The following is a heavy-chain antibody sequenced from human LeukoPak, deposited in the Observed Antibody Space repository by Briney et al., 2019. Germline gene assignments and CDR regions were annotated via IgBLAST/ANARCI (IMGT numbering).Heavy chain of an antibody. J-gene: IGHJ6*03. Sequence: SETLSLTCTVSGYSISSGYYWGWIRQPPGKGLEWIGSIYHSGSTYYNPSLKSRVTISVDTSKNQFSLKLSSVTAADTAVYYCAGSYPYYYYYYMDVWGKGTTVTISS. D-gene: IGHD3-16*02. CDR2: IYHSGST. CDR3: AGSYPYYYYYYMDV. CDR1: GYSISSGYY. V-gene: IGHV4-38-2*02.